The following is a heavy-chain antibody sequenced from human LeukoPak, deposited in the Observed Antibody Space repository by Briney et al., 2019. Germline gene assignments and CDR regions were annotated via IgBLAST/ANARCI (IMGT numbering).Heavy chain of an antibody. V-gene: IGHV1-46*01. Sequence: GASVKVSCKASGYTFTSYYMHWVRQAPGQGLEWMGIINPSGGSTSYAQKFQGRVTMTTDTSTSTAYMELRSLRSDDTAVYYCARARGGSYYYNYMDVWGKGTTVTVSS. CDR3: ARARGGSYYYNYMDV. CDR2: INPSGGST. CDR1: GYTFTSYY. J-gene: IGHJ6*03. D-gene: IGHD3-16*01.